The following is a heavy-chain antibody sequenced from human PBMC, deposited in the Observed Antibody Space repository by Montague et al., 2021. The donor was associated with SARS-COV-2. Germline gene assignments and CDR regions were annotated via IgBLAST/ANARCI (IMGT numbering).Heavy chain of an antibody. V-gene: IGHV3-53*01. CDR3: ERGEQQQLNFYYYYYYGMDV. J-gene: IGHJ6*02. CDR2: IYSGGIT. Sequence: SLRLSCAASGFTVSSNYMIWVRQAPGKGLEWVSVIYSGGITYYAYSVKGRFTITRDNSKNTLYLQMNSLRAEDTAVYYCERGEQQQLNFYYYYYYGMDVWGQGTTVTVSS. CDR1: GFTVSSNY. D-gene: IGHD6-13*01.